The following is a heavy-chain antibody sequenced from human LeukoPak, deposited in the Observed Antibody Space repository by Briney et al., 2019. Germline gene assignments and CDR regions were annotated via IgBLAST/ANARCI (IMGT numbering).Heavy chain of an antibody. V-gene: IGHV1-8*01. CDR2: MNPNSGNT. CDR1: GYTFTSYD. CDR3: ARGKEWEQWLADDYYYGMDV. D-gene: IGHD6-19*01. Sequence: GASVKVSCKASGYTFTSYDINWVRQATGQGLEWMGWMNPNSGNTGYAQKFQGRVTMTRNTSISTAYMELSSLRSEDTAVYYCARGKEWEQWLADDYYYGMDVWGQGTTVTVSS. J-gene: IGHJ6*02.